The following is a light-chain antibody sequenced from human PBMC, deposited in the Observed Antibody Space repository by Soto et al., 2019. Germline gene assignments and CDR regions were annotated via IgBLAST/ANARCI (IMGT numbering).Light chain of an antibody. Sequence: QSALTQPASVSGSPGQSITISCTGTSSDVGGYNYVSRYQQHPGKAPKLMIYDVSNRPSGVSNRFSGSKSGNTASLTISGLPAEDEADYYCSSYTSSSTLVVFGTGTKLTVL. CDR2: DVS. CDR1: SSDVGGYNY. J-gene: IGLJ1*01. V-gene: IGLV2-14*01. CDR3: SSYTSSSTLVV.